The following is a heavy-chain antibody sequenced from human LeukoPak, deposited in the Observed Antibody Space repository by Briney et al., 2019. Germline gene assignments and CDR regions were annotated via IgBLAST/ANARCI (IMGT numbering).Heavy chain of an antibody. CDR1: GGSISAYY. CDR2: LHSSGET. V-gene: IGHV4-4*07. CDR3: ATMFGESSDFDH. J-gene: IGHJ4*02. D-gene: IGHD3-10*02. Sequence: SEALSLTCVVSGGSISAYYWNWIRQPAGKGLEWIGRLHSSGETTSNPSLMSRATMSLDTSRNHFSLNLTSVTAADTAIYYCATMFGESSDFDHWGQGTLVTVSS.